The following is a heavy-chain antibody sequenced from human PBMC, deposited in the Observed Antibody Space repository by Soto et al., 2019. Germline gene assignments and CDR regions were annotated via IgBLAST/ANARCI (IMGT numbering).Heavy chain of an antibody. J-gene: IGHJ4*02. CDR1: GGSFSGYY. Sequence: PSETLSLTCAVYGGSFSGYYWSWIRQPPGKGLEWIGEINHSGSTNYNPSLKSRVTISVDTSKNQFSLKLSSVTAADTAVYYCARGIEIAGHYFDYWGQGTLVTVSS. V-gene: IGHV4-34*01. CDR2: INHSGST. CDR3: ARGIEIAGHYFDY.